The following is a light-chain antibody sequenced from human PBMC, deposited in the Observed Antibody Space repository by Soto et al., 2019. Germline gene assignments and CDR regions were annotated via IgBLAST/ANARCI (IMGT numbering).Light chain of an antibody. Sequence: QSVLTQPPSASGTPGQRVTISCSGSGSNIGSNTVNWYQQLPGTAPKLLIYTYNQRPSGVTDRFSGSKSGTSASLAISGLHSEDEADYYCAAWDDSLNGVLFGGGTKLTVL. J-gene: IGLJ2*01. V-gene: IGLV1-44*01. CDR2: TYN. CDR1: GSNIGSNT. CDR3: AAWDDSLNGVL.